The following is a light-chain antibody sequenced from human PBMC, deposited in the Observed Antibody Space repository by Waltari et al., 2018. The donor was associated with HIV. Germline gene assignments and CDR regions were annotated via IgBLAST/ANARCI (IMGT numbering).Light chain of an antibody. CDR3: QSTDVRGSQEI. V-gene: IGLV3-25*03. J-gene: IGLJ2*01. CDR2: KDN. Sequence: SYELAQPFSVSVSPGQTAAITCFGDALANQYTNWYQQKPGQSPVLVICKDNERPSGVPERFSGSRSGTTVTLTISGVQAEDEADYYCQSTDVRGSQEIFGGGTKLTVL. CDR1: ALANQY.